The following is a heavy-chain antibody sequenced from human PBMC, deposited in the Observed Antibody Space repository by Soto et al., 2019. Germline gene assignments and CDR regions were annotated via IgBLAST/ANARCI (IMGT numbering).Heavy chain of an antibody. CDR3: ARDQCSSTSCHHHFDY. D-gene: IGHD2-2*01. J-gene: IGHJ4*02. CDR2: IYHSGST. V-gene: IGHV4-4*02. CDR1: SGSISSSNW. Sequence: SETLSLTCAVSSGSISSSNWWSWVRQPPGKGLEWIGEIYHSGSTNYNPSLKSRVTISVDKSKNQFSLKLSSVTAADTAVYYCARDQCSSTSCHHHFDYWGQGTLVTVSS.